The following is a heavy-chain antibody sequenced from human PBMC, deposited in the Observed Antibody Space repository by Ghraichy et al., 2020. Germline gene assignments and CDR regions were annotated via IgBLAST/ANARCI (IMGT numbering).Heavy chain of an antibody. CDR2: ISDSGAST. V-gene: IGHV3-23*01. D-gene: IGHD1-26*01. CDR1: RFTFSNFA. Sequence: GESLKISCAASRFTFSNFAMTWVRQRPGEGLEWVSSISDSGASTYYADSAEGRFTISRDNSDKTLFLQMNSLRGEDTAIYYCAKRASSGSSGFYAMDVWGQGTTVTVS. CDR3: AKRASSGSSGFYAMDV. J-gene: IGHJ6*02.